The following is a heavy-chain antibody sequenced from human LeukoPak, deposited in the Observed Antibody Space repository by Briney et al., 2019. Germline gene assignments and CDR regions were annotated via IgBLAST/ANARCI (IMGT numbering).Heavy chain of an antibody. CDR1: GGSFSGYY. Sequence: SETLSLTCALYGGSFSGYYWSWLRQPPGKGLEWIGEINHSGSTNYNPSLKSRVTISVDTSKNQFSLKLSSVTAADTAVYYCARDLYYDSSGYYLHWGQGTLVTVSS. D-gene: IGHD3-22*01. J-gene: IGHJ4*02. CDR3: ARDLYYDSSGYYLH. CDR2: INHSGST. V-gene: IGHV4-34*01.